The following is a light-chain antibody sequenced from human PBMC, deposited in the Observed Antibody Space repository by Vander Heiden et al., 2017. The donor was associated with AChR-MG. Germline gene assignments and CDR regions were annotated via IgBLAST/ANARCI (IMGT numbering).Light chain of an antibody. Sequence: DIQMTQSPSTLSASVGDRVTITCRASQSISSWLAWYQQKPGKAPKLLIYKASSLESGVPSRFSGSGSGTEFTLTISSLQPDDFATYYCQLEWTFGQGTKVEIK. V-gene: IGKV1-5*03. CDR2: KAS. CDR3: QLEWT. J-gene: IGKJ1*01. CDR1: QSISSW.